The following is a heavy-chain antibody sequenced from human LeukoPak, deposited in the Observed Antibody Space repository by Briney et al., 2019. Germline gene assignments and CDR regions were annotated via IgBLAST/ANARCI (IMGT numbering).Heavy chain of an antibody. CDR3: ARGSYIVVVPAAILNEKWFDP. CDR2: IYYSGST. D-gene: IGHD2-2*01. CDR1: GGSISSSSYH. J-gene: IGHJ5*02. V-gene: IGHV4-39*07. Sequence: NSSETLSLTCTVSGGSISSSSYHWGWIRQPPGKGLEWIGSIYYSGSTYYNPSLKSRVTISVDTSKNQFSLKLSSVAAADTAVYYCARGSYIVVVPAAILNEKWFDPWGQGTLVTVSS.